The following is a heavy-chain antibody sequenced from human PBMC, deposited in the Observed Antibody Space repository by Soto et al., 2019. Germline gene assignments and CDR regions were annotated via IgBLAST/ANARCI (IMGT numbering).Heavy chain of an antibody. J-gene: IGHJ6*03. Sequence: ASVKVSCKASGYTFTSYAMHWVRQAPGQRLEWMGWINAGNGNTKYSQKFQGRVTITRDTSASTAYMELSSLRSGDTAVYYCARDHDFLSGYCTQKHYYYYYYMDVWGKGTTVTVSS. D-gene: IGHD3-3*01. CDR1: GYTFTSYA. CDR2: INAGNGNT. CDR3: ARDHDFLSGYCTQKHYYYYYYMDV. V-gene: IGHV1-3*01.